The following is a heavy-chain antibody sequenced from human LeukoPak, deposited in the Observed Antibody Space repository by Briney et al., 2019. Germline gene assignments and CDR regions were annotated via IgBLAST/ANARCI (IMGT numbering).Heavy chain of an antibody. CDR1: GFTFDDYA. V-gene: IGHV3-9*01. CDR3: AKDLRSSSWYAYAFDI. J-gene: IGHJ3*02. D-gene: IGHD6-13*01. CDR2: ISWNSGSI. Sequence: GGSLRLSCAAPGFTFDDYAMHWVRQAPGKGLEGGSGISWNSGSIGYADSVKGRFTISRDNAKNTLYLQMNSLRAEDTAVYYCAKDLRSSSWYAYAFDIWGQGTMVTVSS.